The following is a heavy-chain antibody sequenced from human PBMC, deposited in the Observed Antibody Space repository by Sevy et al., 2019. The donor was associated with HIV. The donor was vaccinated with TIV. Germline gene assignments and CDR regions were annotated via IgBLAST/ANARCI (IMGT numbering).Heavy chain of an antibody. J-gene: IGHJ6*02. CDR3: ARDRTWNDFYYNYGMDV. V-gene: IGHV3-7*01. Sequence: GGSLRLSCAASGITFRNYWMSWVRQAPGKGLEWVANTKEDGSEKYYVDSVKGRFTISRDNAKNSLYLQMNSLRAEDTAVYYCARDRTWNDFYYNYGMDVWGQGTTVTVSS. CDR2: TKEDGSEK. D-gene: IGHD1-1*01. CDR1: GITFRNYW.